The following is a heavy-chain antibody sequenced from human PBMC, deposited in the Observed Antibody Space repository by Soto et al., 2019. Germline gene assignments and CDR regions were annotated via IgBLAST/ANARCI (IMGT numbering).Heavy chain of an antibody. Sequence: PGGSLRLSCAASGFTFTNAWMNWVRQAPGKGLEWVGRIKSKTDGETTDYAAPVKGRFTVSRDDSKNTLYLQMNSLKTEDTAVYYCTTVPKFKYYGMDVWGLGTTVTVSS. J-gene: IGHJ6*02. CDR1: GFTFTNAW. V-gene: IGHV3-15*07. CDR3: TTVPKFKYYGMDV. CDR2: IKSKTDGETT.